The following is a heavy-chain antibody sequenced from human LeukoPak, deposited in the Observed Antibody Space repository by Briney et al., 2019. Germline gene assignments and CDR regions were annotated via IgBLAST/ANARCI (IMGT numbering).Heavy chain of an antibody. Sequence: ASVKVSCKASGYTFTGYYMHWVRQAPGQGLEWMGWINPNSGGTNYAQKFQGRVTMTRDTSISTAYMELSSLRSEDTAVYYCARETGHCSSTSCYTDKYYMDVWGKGTTVTISS. V-gene: IGHV1-2*02. J-gene: IGHJ6*03. CDR2: INPNSGGT. CDR3: ARETGHCSSTSCYTDKYYMDV. CDR1: GYTFTGYY. D-gene: IGHD2-2*02.